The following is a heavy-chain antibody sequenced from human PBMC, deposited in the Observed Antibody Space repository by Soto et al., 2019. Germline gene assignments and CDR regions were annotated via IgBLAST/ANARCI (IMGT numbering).Heavy chain of an antibody. J-gene: IGHJ6*02. CDR1: GGTFSSHS. CDR2: IIPIFGTE. D-gene: IGHD2-2*01. CDR3: STSVYCSTTICYYYYGLDV. V-gene: IGHV1-69*01. Sequence: QVQLVQSGAEVKKPGSSVKVSCKVSGGTFSSHSINWVRQAPGQGPEWMGGIIPIFGTENYAQKFQGRVTITADESTSTAYMELRSLTSDDTALYYCSTSVYCSTTICYYYYGLDVWGQGTTVIVSS.